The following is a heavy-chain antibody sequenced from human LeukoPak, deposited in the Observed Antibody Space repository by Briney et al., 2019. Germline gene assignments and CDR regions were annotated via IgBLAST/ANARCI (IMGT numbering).Heavy chain of an antibody. Sequence: PGGSLRLSCAASGFTFSNYAMSWVRQAPGKGLEWVSAVSGRGGSTYYADSVKGRFTISRDNSKNTLYLQMNSLRAEDTAVYYCAKSGRGSGSYYNAYYFDYWGQGTLVTVSS. CDR1: GFTFSNYA. J-gene: IGHJ4*02. D-gene: IGHD3-10*01. V-gene: IGHV3-23*01. CDR2: VSGRGGST. CDR3: AKSGRGSGSYYNAYYFDY.